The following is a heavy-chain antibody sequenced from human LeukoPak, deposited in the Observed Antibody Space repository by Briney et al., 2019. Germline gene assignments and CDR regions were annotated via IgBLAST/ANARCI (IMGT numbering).Heavy chain of an antibody. V-gene: IGHV1-8*03. CDR1: GYTFTSYD. Sequence: ASVKVSCKASGYTFTSYDINWVRQATGQGLEWMGWMNPNSGNTGYAQGFQGRITITRNASISTAYMELSSLRSEDTAVYYCAKDLHGEVPDYFDCWGQGSLVTVSS. J-gene: IGHJ4*02. CDR2: MNPNSGNT. CDR3: AKDLHGEVPDYFDC. D-gene: IGHD3-3*01.